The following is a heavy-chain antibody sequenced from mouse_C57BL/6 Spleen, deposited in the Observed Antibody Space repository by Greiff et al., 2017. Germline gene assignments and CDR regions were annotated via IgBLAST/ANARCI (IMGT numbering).Heavy chain of an antibody. J-gene: IGHJ3*01. D-gene: IGHD1-2*01. CDR1: GYAFSSSW. V-gene: IGHV1-82*01. CDR2: IYPGDGDT. Sequence: VKLQESGPELVKPGASVKISCKASGYAFSSSWMNWVKQRPGKGLEWIGRIYPGDGDTNYNGKFKGKATLTADKSSSTAYMQLSSLTSEDSAVYFCAGYGFAYWGQGTLVTVSA. CDR3: AGYGFAY.